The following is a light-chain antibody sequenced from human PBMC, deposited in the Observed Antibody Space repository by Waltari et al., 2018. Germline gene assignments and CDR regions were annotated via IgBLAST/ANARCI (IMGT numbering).Light chain of an antibody. V-gene: IGLV2-23*02. CDR3: CSYAGSGTWV. Sequence: QSALTQPASVSGSPGQSVTISFIAPTRDLGRYNLVSWYKQHPGKAPKLMIDEVKQRPSGVSNRFSGSKSDNTASLTITGLRTEDEADYYCCSYAGSGTWVFGVGTKLTVL. J-gene: IGLJ3*02. CDR1: TRDLGRYNL. CDR2: EVK.